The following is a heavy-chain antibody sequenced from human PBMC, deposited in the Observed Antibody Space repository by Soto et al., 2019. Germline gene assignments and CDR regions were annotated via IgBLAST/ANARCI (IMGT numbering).Heavy chain of an antibody. CDR3: ARKYYYGRRDYYYFDY. CDR1: GGSISSGGHY. J-gene: IGHJ4*02. CDR2: IYDSGSA. D-gene: IGHD3-22*01. Sequence: SETLSLTCTVSGGSISSGGHYWNWLRQHPGKGRERIGYIYDSGSAYYNPSLKRRVTISEDTTKNQLSLKLSSVTAADTGVYYCARKYYYGRRDYYYFDYWGQGTLVTVSS. V-gene: IGHV4-31*03.